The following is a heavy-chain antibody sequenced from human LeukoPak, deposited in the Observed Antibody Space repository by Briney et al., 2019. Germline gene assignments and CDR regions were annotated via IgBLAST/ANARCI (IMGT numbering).Heavy chain of an antibody. D-gene: IGHD2-2*01. CDR2: IYHSGST. J-gene: IGHJ4*02. V-gene: IGHV4-38-2*01. CDR1: GYSISSGYY. Sequence: SETLSLTCAVSGYSISSGYYWGWIRQPPGKGLEWIGSIYHSGSTYYNTSLKSRVTISVDTSKNQFSLKLSSVTAADTAVYYCARHVEFCSSTSCYFFDYWGQGTLVTVSS. CDR3: ARHVEFCSSTSCYFFDY.